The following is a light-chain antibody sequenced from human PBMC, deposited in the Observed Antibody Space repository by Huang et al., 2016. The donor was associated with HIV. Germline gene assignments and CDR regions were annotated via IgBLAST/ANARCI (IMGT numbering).Light chain of an antibody. CDR3: QQSYSTPRT. J-gene: IGKJ1*01. CDR1: QSISSY. V-gene: IGKV1-39*01. CDR2: AAS. Sequence: DIQMTQSPSSLSASVGDRVTSTCRASQSISSYLHWYQQKPGKAPKLLSYAASSLPSGVPSRFSGSGSGTDFTLTISSLQPEDFATYYCQQSYSTPRTFGQGTKVEIK.